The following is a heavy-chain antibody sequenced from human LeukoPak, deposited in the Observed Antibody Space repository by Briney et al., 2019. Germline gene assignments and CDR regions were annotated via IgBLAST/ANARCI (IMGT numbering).Heavy chain of an antibody. V-gene: IGHV4-59*01. CDR1: GGSISSYY. D-gene: IGHD6-19*01. CDR3: ARGAVAGNRFDY. Sequence: SETLSLTCTVSGGSISSYYWSWIRQPPGKGLEWIGYIYYSGSTNYNPSLKSRVTISVDTSKNQFSLKLSSVTAADTAVYYCARGAVAGNRFDYWGQGTLVTVSS. J-gene: IGHJ4*02. CDR2: IYYSGST.